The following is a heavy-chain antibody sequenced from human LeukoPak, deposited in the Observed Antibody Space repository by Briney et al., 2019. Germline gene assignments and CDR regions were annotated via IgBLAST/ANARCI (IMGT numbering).Heavy chain of an antibody. CDR3: TRVVDFWSGPDAFDI. D-gene: IGHD3-3*01. J-gene: IGHJ3*02. CDR2: VRSKAYGGTT. V-gene: IGHV3-49*03. Sequence: PGGSLRLSCTTSGFTLGYYAVNWFRQAPGKGLEWVGFVRSKAYGGTTEYAASVKGRFSISRDDSKTIAYLQMNRLKTEDTAVYYCTRVVDFWSGPDAFDIWGQGTMVTVSS. CDR1: GFTLGYYA.